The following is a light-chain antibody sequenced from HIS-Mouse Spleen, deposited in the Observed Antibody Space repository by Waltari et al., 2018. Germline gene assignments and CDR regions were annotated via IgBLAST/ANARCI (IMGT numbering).Light chain of an antibody. CDR3: QAWDSSTAVV. CDR1: KLGDKY. V-gene: IGLV3-1*01. J-gene: IGLJ2*01. Sequence: SYELTQPPSVSVSPGQTASITCSGVKLGDKYACWYQQKPGQSPVLVIYQDSKRPSGIPERFSGSNSGNTATLTISGTQAMDEADYYCQAWDSSTAVVFGGGTKLTVL. CDR2: QDS.